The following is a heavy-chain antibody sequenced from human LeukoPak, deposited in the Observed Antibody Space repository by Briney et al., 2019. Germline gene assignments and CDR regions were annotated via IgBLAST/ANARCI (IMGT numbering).Heavy chain of an antibody. V-gene: IGHV3-11*01. CDR1: GFTFSAYY. Sequence: GGYLTLNCAASGFTFSAYYMSWIRQAPGKGLEWISYISNGGRSGYTIYYADSVKGRFTISRDNAKNSLYLQMNNLRAEDTAVYFCARDPYTSGSEYWGQGTLVTVYS. CDR3: ARDPYTSGSEY. CDR2: ISNGGRSGYTI. D-gene: IGHD6-19*01. J-gene: IGHJ4*01.